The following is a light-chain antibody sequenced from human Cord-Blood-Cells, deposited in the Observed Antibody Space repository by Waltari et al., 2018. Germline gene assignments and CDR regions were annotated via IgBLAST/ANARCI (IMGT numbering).Light chain of an antibody. CDR2: EVS. CDR3: SSYAGSNPMVV. CDR1: RSDVGGYNY. V-gene: IGLV2-8*01. Sequence: QSALTQPPSAAGSPGQSVTISCTGTRSDVGGYNYVPWYQQHPGKAPKLMIYEVSKRPSGVPDRFSGSKSGNTASLTVSGLQAEDEADYYCSSYAGSNPMVVFGGGTKLTVL. J-gene: IGLJ2*01.